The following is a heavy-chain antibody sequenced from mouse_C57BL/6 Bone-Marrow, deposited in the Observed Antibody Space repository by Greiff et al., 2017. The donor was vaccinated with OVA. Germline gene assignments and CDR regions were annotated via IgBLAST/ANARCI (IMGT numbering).Heavy chain of an antibody. V-gene: IGHV1-50*01. CDR2: IDPSDSYT. Sequence: VQLQQPGAELVKPGASVKLSCKASGYTFTSYWMQWVKQRPGQGLEWIGEIDPSDSYTNYNQKFKGKATLTVDTSSSTAYMQRSSLTSEDSAVYYCAREGSYDGSYYAMDYWGQGTSVTVSS. D-gene: IGHD2-3*01. J-gene: IGHJ4*01. CDR3: AREGSYDGSYYAMDY. CDR1: GYTFTSYW.